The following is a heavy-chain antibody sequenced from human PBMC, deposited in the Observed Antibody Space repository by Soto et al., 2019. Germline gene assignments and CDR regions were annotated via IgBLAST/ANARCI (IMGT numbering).Heavy chain of an antibody. CDR2: ISGSDGKT. V-gene: IGHV3-23*01. CDR1: GFSFGSYA. CDR3: ARGGVY. D-gene: IGHD2-8*01. J-gene: IGHJ1*01. Sequence: SGGSLRLSCAASGFSFGSYALSWVRQAPGKGLEWVSTISGSDGKTFYADSVKGRFSISRDNVQRTLHLQMDSLRVEDTGVYYCARGGVYWGRGTLVTVSS.